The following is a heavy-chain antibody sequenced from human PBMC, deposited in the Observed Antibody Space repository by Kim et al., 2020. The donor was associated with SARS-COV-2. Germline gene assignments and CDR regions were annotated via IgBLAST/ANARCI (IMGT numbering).Heavy chain of an antibody. CDR3: ARDLWAPESYCSRTSCYRGRWFDP. CDR2: MYNSGST. D-gene: IGHD2-2*01. J-gene: IGHJ5*02. CDR1: GDSITSYY. Sequence: SETLSLTCSVSGDSITSYYWSWIRQPPGKGLEWIGYMYNSGSTNYNPSLKSRVTISVDTSKNQFSLKLSSVTAADTAVYYCARDLWAPESYCSRTSCYRGRWFDPWGQGTLVTVSS. V-gene: IGHV4-59*13.